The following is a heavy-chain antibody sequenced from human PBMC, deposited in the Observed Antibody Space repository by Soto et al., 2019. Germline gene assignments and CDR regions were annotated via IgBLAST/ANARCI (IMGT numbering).Heavy chain of an antibody. Sequence: QEQLVQSGGEVKKPGASVRVSCKASGYTFPKYGITWVRQAPGQGLEWMGWIGVYNGKTNYARKLMSRVIMTADISASTAYMELRSLRSDDTAVYYCSRARYCTSPSCYNHYYYGMDIWGQGTTVSVSS. D-gene: IGHD2-2*02. J-gene: IGHJ6*02. V-gene: IGHV1-18*04. CDR1: GYTFPKYG. CDR3: SRARYCTSPSCYNHYYYGMDI. CDR2: IGVYNGKT.